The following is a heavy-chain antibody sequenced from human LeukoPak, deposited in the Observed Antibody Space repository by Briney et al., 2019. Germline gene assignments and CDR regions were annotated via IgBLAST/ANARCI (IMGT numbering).Heavy chain of an antibody. Sequence: GGSLRLSCAASGLTFSSYSMNWVRQAPGRGLEWVSSISSSSTYIYYADSVKGRFTISRDNAKNSLYLQMNSLRAEDTAVYYCARDPGYLAFDIWGQGTTVTVSS. CDR1: GLTFSSYS. CDR3: ARDPGYLAFDI. CDR2: ISSSSTYI. V-gene: IGHV3-21*01. D-gene: IGHD3-9*01. J-gene: IGHJ3*02.